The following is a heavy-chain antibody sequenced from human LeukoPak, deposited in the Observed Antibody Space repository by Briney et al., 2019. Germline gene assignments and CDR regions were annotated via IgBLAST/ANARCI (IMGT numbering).Heavy chain of an antibody. D-gene: IGHD3-10*01. CDR3: ARGRGPLDY. CDR1: GISFDDYA. V-gene: IGHV3-49*04. Sequence: PGRSLRLSCTTSGISFDDYALSWVRQAPGKGLEWVGFVRSENFGGTTEYAASVKGRFTISRDDSKSVAYLRMNSLKTDDTAVYFCARGRGPLDYWGQGTLVTVSS. CDR2: VRSENFGGTT. J-gene: IGHJ4*02.